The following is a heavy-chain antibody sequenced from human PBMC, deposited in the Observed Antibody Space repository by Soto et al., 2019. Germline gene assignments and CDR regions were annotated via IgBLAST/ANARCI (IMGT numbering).Heavy chain of an antibody. Sequence: SLTCTVSGASITYGAYSWSWIRQTPGKGLEWIGYINHLETTFYNPSFESRLTLSIDRTKNQFSLNLKSMSAADRAVYFCARGGGFDSFDYWGQGIMVTVYS. CDR1: GASITYGAYS. CDR3: ARGGGFDSFDY. V-gene: IGHV4-30-2*01. CDR2: INHLETT. J-gene: IGHJ4*02. D-gene: IGHD3-10*01.